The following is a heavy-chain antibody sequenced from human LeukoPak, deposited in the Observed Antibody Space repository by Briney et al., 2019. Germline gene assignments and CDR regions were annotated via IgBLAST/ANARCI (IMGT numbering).Heavy chain of an antibody. CDR1: GFTFSRYS. CDR2: ITSSSSYI. Sequence: PGGSLRLSCAASGFTFSRYSMNWVRQAPGKGLEWVSSITSSSSYIYYADSVKGRFTISRDNAKNSLFLQMNSLTAEDTAVYYCARDPYSGGYRNYYYYYMDVWGKGTTVTISS. J-gene: IGHJ6*03. V-gene: IGHV3-21*01. D-gene: IGHD1-26*01. CDR3: ARDPYSGGYRNYYYYYMDV.